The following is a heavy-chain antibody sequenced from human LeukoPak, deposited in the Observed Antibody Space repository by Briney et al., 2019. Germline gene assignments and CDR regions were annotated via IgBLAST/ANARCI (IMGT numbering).Heavy chain of an antibody. J-gene: IGHJ2*01. CDR3: TRNYYDSSGGHWFFDL. V-gene: IGHV6-1*01. D-gene: IGHD3-22*01. CDR2: TYYRSKWYN. Sequence: QTLSLTCAISGDSVSRNGAAWNWIRQSPSRGLEWLGRTYYRSKWYNDYVVSVKSRVTIKPDTSKNQISLQLNSETSEDTVLYYCTRNYYDSSGGHWFFDLWGRGTLVTVSS. CDR1: GDSVSRNGAA.